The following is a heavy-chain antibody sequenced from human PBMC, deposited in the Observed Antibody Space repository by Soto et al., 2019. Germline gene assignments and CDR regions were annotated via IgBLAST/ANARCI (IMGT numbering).Heavy chain of an antibody. D-gene: IGHD6-19*01. V-gene: IGHV1-3*01. CDR3: ARGVAGPLHWFDP. CDR2: INAGNGNT. J-gene: IGHJ5*02. CDR1: GYTFTSYA. Sequence: QVQLVQSGAEVKKPGASVKVSCKASGYTFTSYAMHWVRQAPGQRLEWMGWINAGNGNTKYSQKFQGRVNITRDTYASTAYMELSSLRSEDTAVYYCARGVAGPLHWFDPWGQGTLVTVAS.